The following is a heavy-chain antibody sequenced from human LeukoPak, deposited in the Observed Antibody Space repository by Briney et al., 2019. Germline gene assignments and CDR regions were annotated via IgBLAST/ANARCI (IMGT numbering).Heavy chain of an antibody. CDR1: GGTFSSYA. V-gene: IGHV1-69*05. CDR2: IIPIFGTA. Sequence: VASVKVSCKASGGTFSSYAISWVRQAPGQGLEWMGGIIPIFGTANYAQKLQGRVTMTTDTSTSTAYMELRSLRSDDTAVYYCARDLHYDSSGYRNFDYWGQGTLVTVSS. J-gene: IGHJ4*02. CDR3: ARDLHYDSSGYRNFDY. D-gene: IGHD3-22*01.